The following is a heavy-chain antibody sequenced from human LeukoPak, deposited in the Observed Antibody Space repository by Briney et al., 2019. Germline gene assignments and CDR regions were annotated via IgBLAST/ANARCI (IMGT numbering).Heavy chain of an antibody. D-gene: IGHD3-22*01. Sequence: SGGSLRLSCAASGFNLSNYAMSSVRQAPGKGLEWDPLISGSGGSTYYADSVKGRFTISRDNSKNTLYLQMNSLRAEDTAVYYCAKDHSSGYYYFDYWGQGTLVTVSS. J-gene: IGHJ4*02. CDR3: AKDHSSGYYYFDY. V-gene: IGHV3-23*01. CDR2: ISGSGGST. CDR1: GFNLSNYA.